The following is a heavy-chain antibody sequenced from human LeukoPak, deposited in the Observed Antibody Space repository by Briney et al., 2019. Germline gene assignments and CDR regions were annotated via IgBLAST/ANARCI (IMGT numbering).Heavy chain of an antibody. Sequence: ASVKVSCKASGYTFTSNYIHWVRQAPGQGLEWMGWINPNSGGTNYAQKFQGWVTMTRDTSISTAYMELSRLRSDDTAVYYCAREDGYKAFDYWGQGTLVTVSS. D-gene: IGHD5-24*01. CDR3: AREDGYKAFDY. V-gene: IGHV1-2*04. CDR1: GYTFTSNY. CDR2: INPNSGGT. J-gene: IGHJ4*02.